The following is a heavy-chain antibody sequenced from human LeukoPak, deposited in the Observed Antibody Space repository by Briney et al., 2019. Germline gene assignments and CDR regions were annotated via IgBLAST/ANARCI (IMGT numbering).Heavy chain of an antibody. J-gene: IGHJ3*02. V-gene: IGHV4-61*02. CDR1: GGSIRSGSYY. CDR3: ARESIAARTDAFDI. D-gene: IGHD6-6*01. Sequence: SETLSLTCTVSGGSIRSGSYYWSWIRQPAGKGLEWIGRVYTSGSTNYNPSLKSRVTISVDTSKNQFSLKLSSVTAADTAVYYCARESIAARTDAFDIWGQGTMVTVSS. CDR2: VYTSGST.